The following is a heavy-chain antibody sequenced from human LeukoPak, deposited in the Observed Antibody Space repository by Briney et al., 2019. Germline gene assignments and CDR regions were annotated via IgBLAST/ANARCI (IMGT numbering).Heavy chain of an antibody. Sequence: GGSVSSSCSASGFTFSDNYRSWIGQAPGKGLEGVSYISSSNSYKTYADPVRGRLTISRDNAKNSLYLQMKSLRAKATSVYSCARDRRLAEGDSGYVNSWGEGAL. CDR2: ISSSNSYK. CDR3: ARDRRLAEGDSGYVNS. CDR1: GFTFSDNY. D-gene: IGHD5-12*01. V-gene: IGHV3-11*06. J-gene: IGHJ4*02.